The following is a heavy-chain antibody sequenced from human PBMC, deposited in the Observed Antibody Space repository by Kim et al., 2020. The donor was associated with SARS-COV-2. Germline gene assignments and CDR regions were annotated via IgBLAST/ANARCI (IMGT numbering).Heavy chain of an antibody. V-gene: IGHV3-30*04. CDR3: ARSGQVVVAAWAYYYGMDV. D-gene: IGHD2-15*01. CDR1: GFAFGSYA. Sequence: GGSLRLSCAASGFAFGSYAMHWVRQAPGKGLEWVAVMSYDGTNENYADSVKGRFTISRDNSKNTLYLDMNSLRTDDTAVFYCARSGQVVVAAWAYYYGMDVWGQGTTVTVSS. J-gene: IGHJ6*02. CDR2: MSYDGTNE.